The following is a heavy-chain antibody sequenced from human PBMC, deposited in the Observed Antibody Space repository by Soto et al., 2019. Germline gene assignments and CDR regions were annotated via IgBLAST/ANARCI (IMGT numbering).Heavy chain of an antibody. D-gene: IGHD6-6*01. J-gene: IGHJ5*01. CDR1: GFTFSSYG. Sequence: QVQLVESGGGVVQPGRSLRLSCAASGFTFSSYGMHWVRQAPGKGLEWVAVIWYDGNKKFYADSVKGRFTISRDNSKNTLYVQMNTLRAEDTAVYYCARARVSSSSAWIDSWGQGTLVTVSS. CDR3: ARARVSSSSAWIDS. CDR2: IWYDGNKK. V-gene: IGHV3-33*01.